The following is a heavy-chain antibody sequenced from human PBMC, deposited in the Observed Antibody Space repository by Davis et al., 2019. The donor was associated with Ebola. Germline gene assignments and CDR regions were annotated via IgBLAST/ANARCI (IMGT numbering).Heavy chain of an antibody. D-gene: IGHD6-6*01. V-gene: IGHV3-21*01. Sequence: GESLKISCAASGFTFSSYSMNWVRQAPGKGLEWVSSISSSSSYIYYADSVKGRFTISRDNAKNSLYLQMNSLRAEDTAVYYCARVLARYSSSSGFFDPWGQGTLVTVSS. CDR3: ARVLARYSSSSGFFDP. CDR2: ISSSSSYI. CDR1: GFTFSSYS. J-gene: IGHJ5*02.